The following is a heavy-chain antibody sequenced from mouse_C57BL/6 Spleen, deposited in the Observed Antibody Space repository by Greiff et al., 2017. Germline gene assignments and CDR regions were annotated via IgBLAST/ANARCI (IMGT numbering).Heavy chain of an antibody. CDR1: GFNIKDYY. CDR3: TPMVTTYYFDY. Sequence: EVQLQQSGAELVRPGASVKLSCTASGFNIKDYYMHWVKQRPEQGLEWIGRIDPEDGDTEYAPKFQGKATMTADTSSNTAYLQLSSLTSEDTAVYYCTPMVTTYYFDYGGKGTTLTVSS. J-gene: IGHJ2*01. CDR2: IDPEDGDT. D-gene: IGHD2-2*01. V-gene: IGHV14-1*01.